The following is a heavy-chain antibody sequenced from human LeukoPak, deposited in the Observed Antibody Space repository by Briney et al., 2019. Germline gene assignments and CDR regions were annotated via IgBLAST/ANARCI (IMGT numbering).Heavy chain of an antibody. Sequence: PGRSLRLSCAASGFTFSSYGMHWVRQAPGKGLEWVAVISYDGSNKYYADSVKGRFTISRDNSKNTLYLQMNSLRAEDTAVYYCAKTGQASGITIFGVVIKGPVSWFDPWGQGTLVTVSS. J-gene: IGHJ5*02. D-gene: IGHD3-3*01. CDR2: ISYDGSNK. CDR1: GFTFSSYG. CDR3: AKTGQASGITIFGVVIKGPVSWFDP. V-gene: IGHV3-30*18.